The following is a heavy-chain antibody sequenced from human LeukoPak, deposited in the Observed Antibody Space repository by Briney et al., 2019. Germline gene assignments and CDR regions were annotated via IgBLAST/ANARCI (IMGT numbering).Heavy chain of an antibody. Sequence: GGSLRLSCAASGFTVSSNYMSWVRQAPGKGLEWVSVTYSNGRTYYADSVKGRFTISRDISKNTLYLQMNSLRAEDTAVYYCARRAGAYSHPYHYWGQGTLVTVSS. J-gene: IGHJ4*02. CDR2: TYSNGRT. CDR3: ARRAGAYSHPYHY. CDR1: GFTVSSNY. V-gene: IGHV3-53*01. D-gene: IGHD4/OR15-4a*01.